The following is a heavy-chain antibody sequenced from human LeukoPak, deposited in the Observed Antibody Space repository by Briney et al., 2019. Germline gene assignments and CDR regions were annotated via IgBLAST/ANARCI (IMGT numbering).Heavy chain of an antibody. CDR1: GFTFSSYS. CDR2: ISSSSTI. CDR3: ARVRSSWRDYYYGMDV. J-gene: IGHJ6*02. Sequence: GSLRLSCAASGFTFSSYSMNWVRQAPGKGLEWVSYISSSSTIYYADSVKGRFTIYRDNAKNSLYLQMNSLRAEDTAVYYCARVRSSWRDYYYGMDVWGQGTTVTVSS. D-gene: IGHD6-13*01. V-gene: IGHV3-48*04.